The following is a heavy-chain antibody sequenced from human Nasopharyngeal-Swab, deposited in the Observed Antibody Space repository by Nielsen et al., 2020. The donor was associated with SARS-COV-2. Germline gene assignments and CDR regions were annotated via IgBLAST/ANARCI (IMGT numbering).Heavy chain of an antibody. J-gene: IGHJ6*02. V-gene: IGHV3-30*04. Sequence: GASLKLSCAASGFPFSTYAMHWVRPAPGTGLEWVTLLSNDGSNKYYVDSVKGRFTISRDNSRNTLFLQMNSLRPEDTAVYYCAKAQGIRYGLDVWGHGTTVTVSS. CDR3: AKAQGIRYGLDV. CDR2: LSNDGSNK. CDR1: GFPFSTYA.